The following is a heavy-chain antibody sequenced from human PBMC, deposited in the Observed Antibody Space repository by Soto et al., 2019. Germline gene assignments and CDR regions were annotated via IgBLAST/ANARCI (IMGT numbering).Heavy chain of an antibody. CDR2: IYHSGST. V-gene: IGHV4-30-2*01. Sequence: QLQLQESGSGLVKPSQTLSLTCAVSGGSISSGGYSWSWIRQPPGKGLEWIGYIYHSGSTYYNPSLQSRVTISVDRSKSQFSLKLSSVTGADTAVYYCASAGGLGAVAADYWGQGTLVTVSS. D-gene: IGHD6-19*01. CDR1: GGSISSGGYS. J-gene: IGHJ4*02. CDR3: ASAGGLGAVAADY.